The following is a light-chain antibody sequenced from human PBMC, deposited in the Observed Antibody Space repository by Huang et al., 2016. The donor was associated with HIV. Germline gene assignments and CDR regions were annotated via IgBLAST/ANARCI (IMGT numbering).Light chain of an antibody. CDR3: QHYNNWPWWT. J-gene: IGKJ1*01. CDR2: SAS. Sequence: EVVMTQFPAILSVSPGERATRSCRASQSVTSNLAWYQQKPGQAPRLLIYSASTRATGIPARFMGSGSGTEFTLTISSLQSEDFAVYYCQHYNNWPWWTFGQGTKVEIK. V-gene: IGKV3-15*01. CDR1: QSVTSN.